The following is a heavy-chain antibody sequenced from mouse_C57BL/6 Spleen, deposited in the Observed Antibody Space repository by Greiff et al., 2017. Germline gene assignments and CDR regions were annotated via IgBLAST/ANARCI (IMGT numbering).Heavy chain of an antibody. V-gene: IGHV5-4*01. CDR2: ISDGGSYT. J-gene: IGHJ2*01. CDR1: GFTFSSYA. CDR3: ARDDPYFDY. Sequence: DVHLVESGGGLVKPGGSLKLSCAASGFTFSSYAMSWVRQTPEKRLEWVATISDGGSYTYYPDNVKGRFTISRDNAKNNLYLQMSHLKSEDTAMYYCARDDPYFDYWGQGTTLTVSS.